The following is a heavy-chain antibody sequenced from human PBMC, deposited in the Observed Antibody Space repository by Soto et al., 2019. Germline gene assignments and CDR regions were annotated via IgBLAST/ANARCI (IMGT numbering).Heavy chain of an antibody. Sequence: GGSLRLSCAASGFTFSSYGMHWVRQAPGKGLEWVAVISYDGSNKYYADSVKGRFTISRDNSKNTLYLQMNSLRAEDTAVYYCVNSDAYYYDSSGSTEFYYYYYGMDVWGQGTTVTVSS. V-gene: IGHV3-30*18. CDR1: GFTFSSYG. CDR2: ISYDGSNK. J-gene: IGHJ6*02. D-gene: IGHD3-22*01. CDR3: VNSDAYYYDSSGSTEFYYYYYGMDV.